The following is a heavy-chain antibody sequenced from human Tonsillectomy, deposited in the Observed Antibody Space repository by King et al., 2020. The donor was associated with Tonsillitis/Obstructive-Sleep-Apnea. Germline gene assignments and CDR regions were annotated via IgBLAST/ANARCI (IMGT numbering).Heavy chain of an antibody. CDR2: IYWDEDK. CDR3: AHGDYDFWRGNYSAFDI. V-gene: IGHV2-5*02. J-gene: IGHJ3*02. Sequence: ITLKESGPTLVKPTQTLTLTCTFSGFSLSTCGVGVGWIRQPPGKALEWLALIYWDEDKRYSPSLKSRLTITKDTSKNQVVLILTNMDPVDTATYYCAHGDYDFWRGNYSAFDIWGQGTMVTVSS. CDR1: GFSLSTCGVG. D-gene: IGHD3-3*01.